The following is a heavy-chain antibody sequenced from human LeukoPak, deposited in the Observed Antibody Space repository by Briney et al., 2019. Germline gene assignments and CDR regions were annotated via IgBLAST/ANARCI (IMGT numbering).Heavy chain of an antibody. V-gene: IGHV4-38-2*02. CDR2: IYHSGST. CDR1: GYSISSGYY. J-gene: IGHJ4*02. CDR3: ARERRGYFDY. Sequence: PSETLSLTCTVSGYSISSGYYWGWIRQPPGKGLEWIGSIYHSGSTYYNPSLKSRVTISVDTSKNQFSLKLSSVTAADTAVYYCARERRGYFDYWGQGTLVSVSS.